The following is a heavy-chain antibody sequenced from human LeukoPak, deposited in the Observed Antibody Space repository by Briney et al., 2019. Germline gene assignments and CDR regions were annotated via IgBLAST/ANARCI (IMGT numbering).Heavy chain of an antibody. CDR3: AKDSHWILFDD. D-gene: IGHD2-2*03. CDR1: GFTFTTYG. Sequence: GWSLRLSCSASGFTFTTYGMNWVRQAPGTGLEWASGIGGSGTRTYYADSVKGRFAISRDNSKNTLYLQMNSLRDEDTAVYYCAKDSHWILFDDWGQGTLVTVSS. CDR2: IGGSGTRT. V-gene: IGHV3-23*01. J-gene: IGHJ4*02.